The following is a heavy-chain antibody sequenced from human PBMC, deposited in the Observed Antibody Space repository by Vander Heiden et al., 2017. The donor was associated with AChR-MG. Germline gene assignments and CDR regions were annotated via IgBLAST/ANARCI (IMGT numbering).Heavy chain of an antibody. CDR2: IYSGGST. J-gene: IGHJ4*02. V-gene: IGHV3-53*01. CDR1: GFTVSSNY. D-gene: IGHD6-13*01. CDR3: ARKAGYSSSWYEGSGFDY. Sequence: EVQLVESGGGLIQPGGSLRLSCAASGFTVSSNYMSWVRQAPGKGLEWVSVIYSGGSTYYADSVKGRFTISRDNSKNTLYLQMNSLRAEDTAVYYCARKAGYSSSWYEGSGFDYWGQGTLVTVSS.